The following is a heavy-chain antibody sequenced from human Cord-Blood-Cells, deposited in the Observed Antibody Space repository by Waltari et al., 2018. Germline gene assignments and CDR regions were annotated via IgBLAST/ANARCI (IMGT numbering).Heavy chain of an antibody. D-gene: IGHD6-13*01. V-gene: IGHV1-2*02. CDR1: GYTFTGYY. CDR3: ARGKYSSSFTDY. CDR2: INPTSGGT. J-gene: IGHJ4*02. Sequence: QVQLVQSGAEVKKPGASVKVSCKASGYTFTGYYMHWVRQAPGQGLEWMGWINPTSGGTNYAQKFQGRVTMTRDTSISTAYMELSRLRSDDTAVYYCARGKYSSSFTDYWGQGTLVTVSS.